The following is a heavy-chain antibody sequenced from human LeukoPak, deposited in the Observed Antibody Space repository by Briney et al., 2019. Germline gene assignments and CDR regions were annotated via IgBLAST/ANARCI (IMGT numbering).Heavy chain of an antibody. J-gene: IGHJ6*04. Sequence: GSLRLSCAASGFTVSSNYMSWVRQAPGKGLEWVPVIYSGGSTYYADSVKGRFTISRDNAKNSLYLQMNSLRAEDTAVYYCAELGITMIGGVWGKGTTVTISS. D-gene: IGHD3-10*02. CDR3: AELGITMIGGV. CDR2: IYSGGST. V-gene: IGHV3-53*01. CDR1: GFTVSSNY.